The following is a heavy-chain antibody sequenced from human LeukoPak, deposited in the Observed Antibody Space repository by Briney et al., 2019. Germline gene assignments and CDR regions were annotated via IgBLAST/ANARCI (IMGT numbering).Heavy chain of an antibody. CDR3: AREGPLLYYDNSGPTFRSLDY. CDR1: GFTFSTYS. CDR2: ISRSSTYI. V-gene: IGHV3-21*01. D-gene: IGHD3-22*01. Sequence: PGGSLRLSCAASGFTFSTYSMNWVRQAPGKGLEWVSSISRSSTYIYYADSMKGRFTISRDNAKNSLYLQMNSLRVEDTAVYYCAREGPLLYYDNSGPTFRSLDYWGQGTLVTVSS. J-gene: IGHJ4*02.